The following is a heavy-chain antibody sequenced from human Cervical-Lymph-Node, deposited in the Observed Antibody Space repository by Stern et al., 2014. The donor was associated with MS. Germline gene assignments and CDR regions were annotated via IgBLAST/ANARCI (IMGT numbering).Heavy chain of an antibody. V-gene: IGHV1-69*14. CDR1: GDSLSTFS. J-gene: IGHJ6*02. CDR2: IIPLFNTA. CDR3: ARDPPEMTRPPHKKGVGA. Sequence: QDQLVQSGAEVKKPGSSVKVSCKASGDSLSTFSISWVRQAPGQGLEWLGGIIPLFNTAKYARIFQGRVTITADKSTNTVYMELSSLRPDDTAVYYCARDPPEMTRPPHKKGVGAWGQGTTVTVSS. D-gene: IGHD5-24*01.